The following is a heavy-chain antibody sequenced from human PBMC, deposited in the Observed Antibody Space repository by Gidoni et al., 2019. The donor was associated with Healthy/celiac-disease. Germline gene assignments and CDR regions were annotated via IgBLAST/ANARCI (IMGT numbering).Heavy chain of an antibody. CDR2: ISYDGSNK. V-gene: IGHV3-30*18. J-gene: IGHJ4*02. CDR3: AKDLPITIFGVPEGYFDY. CDR1: GFPFSSHG. Sequence: QVQLVESGGGVVQPGRSLRLSCSASGFPFSSHGMHWVRQAPGKGLEWVAVISYDGSNKYYADSVKGRFTISRDNSKNTLYLQMNSLRAEDTAVYYCAKDLPITIFGVPEGYFDYWGQGTLVTVSS. D-gene: IGHD3-3*01.